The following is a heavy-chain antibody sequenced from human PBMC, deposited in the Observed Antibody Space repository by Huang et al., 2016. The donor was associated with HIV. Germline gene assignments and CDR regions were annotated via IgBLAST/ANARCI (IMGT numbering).Heavy chain of an antibody. D-gene: IGHD5-12*01. J-gene: IGHJ6*03. CDR3: ARDLWLRDLYYYYYMDV. CDR1: RFTFSNYA. V-gene: IGHV3-30-3*01. Sequence: QVQLVESGGGMVQPGRSLRLSCAASRFTFSNYAMHWVRQAPGKGLEWVSIISYDASNKYYADSGKGRFTISRDNSKNTLYLQRNSLRAEDTAVYYCARDLWLRDLYYYYYMDVWGKGTTVTVSS. CDR2: ISYDASNK.